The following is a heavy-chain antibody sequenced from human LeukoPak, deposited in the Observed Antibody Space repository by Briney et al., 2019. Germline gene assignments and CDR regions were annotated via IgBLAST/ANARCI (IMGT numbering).Heavy chain of an antibody. CDR2: INPNSGGK. D-gene: IGHD2-15*01. Sequence: ASVKVSCKASGYTFTGYYMHWVRQAPGQGLEWMGWINPNSGGKNYAQKFQGRVTITADKSTSTAYMELSSLRSEDTAVYYCSLGDCSGGSCYVYWGQGTLVTVSS. V-gene: IGHV1-2*02. CDR1: GYTFTGYY. CDR3: SLGDCSGGSCYVY. J-gene: IGHJ4*02.